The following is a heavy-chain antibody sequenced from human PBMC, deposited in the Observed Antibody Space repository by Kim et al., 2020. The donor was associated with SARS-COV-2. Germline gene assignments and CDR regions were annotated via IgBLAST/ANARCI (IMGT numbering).Heavy chain of an antibody. V-gene: IGHV3-23*01. J-gene: IGHJ4*02. D-gene: IGHD1-26*01. Sequence: VKGRFAISRDKSKNTLYLQRNSLRAEDTAVYYCAKDQTDSGSYYDPFDYWGQETLVTVSS. CDR3: AKDQTDSGSYYDPFDY.